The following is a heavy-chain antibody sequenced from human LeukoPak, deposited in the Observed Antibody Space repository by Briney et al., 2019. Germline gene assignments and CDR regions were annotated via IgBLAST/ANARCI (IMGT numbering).Heavy chain of an antibody. CDR1: GFTFSDSA. Sequence: GGSLRLSCAASVFTSGFTFSDSAMCWVRQAPGKGLEWVSLISGDGGSTFYADSVRGRFTISRDNTRKSLSLQMSSLRSEDTALYYCARESETSGWYDYWGQGTLVTVSS. J-gene: IGHJ4*02. V-gene: IGHV3-43*02. CDR2: ISGDGGST. D-gene: IGHD6-19*01. CDR3: ARESETSGWYDY.